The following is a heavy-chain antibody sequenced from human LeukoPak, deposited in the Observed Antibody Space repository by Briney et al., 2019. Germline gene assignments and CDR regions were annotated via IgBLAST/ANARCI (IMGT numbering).Heavy chain of an antibody. D-gene: IGHD3-22*01. CDR2: IYYSGST. Sequence: SETLSLTCTVSGGSISSYYWSWIRQPPGKGLGWIGYIYYSGSTNYNPSLKSRVTISVDTSKNQFSLKLSSVTAADTAVYYCARRTTMKGYYGMDVWGQGTTVTVSS. V-gene: IGHV4-59*08. J-gene: IGHJ6*02. CDR1: GGSISSYY. CDR3: ARRTTMKGYYGMDV.